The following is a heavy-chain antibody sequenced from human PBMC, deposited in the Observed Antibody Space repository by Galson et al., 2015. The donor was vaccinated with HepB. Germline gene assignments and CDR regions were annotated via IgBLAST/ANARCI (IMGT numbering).Heavy chain of an antibody. CDR1: GYTFASYD. J-gene: IGHJ4*02. Sequence: SVKVSCKASGYTFASYDINWVRQATGQGLEWMGWMNPNSGNTGYGQKFQGRVTMTRNTSISTAYMELNSLRSEDTAVYYCARGGMATIGGPTFDLWGQGTLVTVSS. CDR2: MNPNSGNT. CDR3: ARGGMATIGGPTFDL. D-gene: IGHD5-24*01. V-gene: IGHV1-8*01.